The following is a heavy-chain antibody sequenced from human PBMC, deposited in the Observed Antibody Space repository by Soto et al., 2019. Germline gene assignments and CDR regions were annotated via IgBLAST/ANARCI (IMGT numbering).Heavy chain of an antibody. Sequence: GGSLRLSCAVSGATLSTIWMNWVRQAPGKGPEWVANIKQDGSEKYYVDSVKGRFTISRDNAKNSLYLQMNSLRAEDTAVYYCSRFQYRSITMIVVVISYYFDYWGQGTLVTV. D-gene: IGHD3-22*01. J-gene: IGHJ4*02. CDR1: GATLSTIW. CDR2: IKQDGSEK. CDR3: SRFQYRSITMIVVVISYYFDY. V-gene: IGHV3-7*01.